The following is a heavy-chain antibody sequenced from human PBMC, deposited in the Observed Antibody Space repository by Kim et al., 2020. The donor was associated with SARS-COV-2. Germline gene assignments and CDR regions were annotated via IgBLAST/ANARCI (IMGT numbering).Heavy chain of an antibody. CDR2: IYYSGST. CDR3: ARAHITIFGVVIIGDDWGGAFDI. Sequence: SETLSLTCTVSGGSISSGGYYWSWIRQHPGKGLEWIGYIYYSGSTYYNPSLKSRVTISVDTSKNQFSLKLSSVTAADTAVYYCARAHITIFGVVIIGDDWGGAFDIWGQGTMVTVSS. J-gene: IGHJ3*02. CDR1: GGSISSGGYY. D-gene: IGHD3-3*01. V-gene: IGHV4-31*03.